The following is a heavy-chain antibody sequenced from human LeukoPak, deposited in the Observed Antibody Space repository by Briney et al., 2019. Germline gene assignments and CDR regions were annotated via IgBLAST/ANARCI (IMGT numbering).Heavy chain of an antibody. J-gene: IGHJ6*04. CDR2: IIPIFGTA. CDR1: GGTFSSYA. D-gene: IGHD3-10*01. CDR3: ARAPSMVRGLDV. V-gene: IGHV1-69*13. Sequence: GASVKVSCKASGGTFSSYASSCVRQAPGQRLEWMGGIIPIFGTANYAQKFQCRVTITADESTSTAYMELSSLRSEDTAVYYCARAPSMVRGLDVWGKGTTVTISS.